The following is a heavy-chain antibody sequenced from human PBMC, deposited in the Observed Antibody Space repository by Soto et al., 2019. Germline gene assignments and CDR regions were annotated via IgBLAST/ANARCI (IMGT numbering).Heavy chain of an antibody. CDR2: INGDGST. CDR3: ARDSPLVRGVGFDY. CDR1: GFTIRNYW. D-gene: IGHD3-10*01. Sequence: EVQLLQSGGGLAQPGGSLRLSCAASGFTIRNYWMHWVRQVPGKGLVWVSRINGDGSTNYADSVKGRFTISSDNAKNTLYLQMNTLRVEDTAVYYCARDSPLVRGVGFDYWGPGTLVTVSS. V-gene: IGHV3-74*01. J-gene: IGHJ4*02.